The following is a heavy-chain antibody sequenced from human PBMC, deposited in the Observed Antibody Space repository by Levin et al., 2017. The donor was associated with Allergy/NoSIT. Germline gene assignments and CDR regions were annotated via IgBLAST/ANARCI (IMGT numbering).Heavy chain of an antibody. V-gene: IGHV3-7*01. Sequence: GASVKVSCAASGFTFSSYWMSWVRQAPGKGLEWVANIKFGGSERYYADSVKGRFTISRDSARNSLYLQMNSLRAEDTAVYYCAREGPGTAAAGIWGQGTLVTVSS. CDR2: IKFGGSER. D-gene: IGHD6-13*01. CDR3: AREGPGTAAAGI. CDR1: GFTFSSYW. J-gene: IGHJ4*02.